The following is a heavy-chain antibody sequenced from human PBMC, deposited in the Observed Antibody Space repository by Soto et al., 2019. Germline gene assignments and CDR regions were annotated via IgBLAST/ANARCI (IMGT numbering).Heavy chain of an antibody. CDR1: GCTFSSYG. CDR3: ARGGDYYYGMDV. V-gene: IGHV3-33*01. Sequence: QVQLAESGGGVVQPGRSLRLSCAASGCTFSSYGMHWVRQAPGKGLEWVAVIWYDGSNKYYADSVKGRFTISRDNSKNTLYLQMNSLRAEDTAVYYCARGGDYYYGMDVWGQGTTVTVSS. CDR2: IWYDGSNK. J-gene: IGHJ6*02.